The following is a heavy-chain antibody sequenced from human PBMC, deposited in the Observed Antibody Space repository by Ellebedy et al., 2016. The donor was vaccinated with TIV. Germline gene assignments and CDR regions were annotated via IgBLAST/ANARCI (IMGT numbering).Heavy chain of an antibody. V-gene: IGHV3-21*04. CDR1: GFTFSSYS. Sequence: GESLKISCAASGFTFSSYSMIWVRQAPGKGLQFVSSISSGTNYIYYGDSLKGRLTISRDNAKNSLYLQMNSLRAEDTAVYYCARLDAIIAVKSLDYWGQGTLVNVSS. CDR2: ISSGTNYI. J-gene: IGHJ4*02. CDR3: ARLDAIIAVKSLDY. D-gene: IGHD6-19*01.